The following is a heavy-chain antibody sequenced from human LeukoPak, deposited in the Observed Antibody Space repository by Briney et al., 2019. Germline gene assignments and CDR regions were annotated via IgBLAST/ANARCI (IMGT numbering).Heavy chain of an antibody. CDR3: ARGSTLFLH. CDR1: GFTFSSYE. CDR2: ISSRGSTI. V-gene: IGHV3-48*03. J-gene: IGHJ1*01. Sequence: GGSLRLSCAASGFTFSSYEMNWVRQAPGKGLEWVSYISSRGSTIYYAASVKGRFTISRDNSKNTLYLQINSLRAEDTAVYYCARGSTLFLHWGQGTLVTVSS.